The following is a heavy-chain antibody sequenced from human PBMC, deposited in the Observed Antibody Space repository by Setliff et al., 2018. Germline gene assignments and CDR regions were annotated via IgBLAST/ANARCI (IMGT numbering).Heavy chain of an antibody. D-gene: IGHD1-1*01. J-gene: IGHJ3*02. CDR1: GYSINSPFT. Sequence: SETLSLTCAVSGYSINSPFTWGWIRQPPGKELEWIGRIYITGSGYYNPSFKGRVTISVDTSKKQFSLTLRYVTAADTALYYCRQAVVGRDVFDIWGQGTVVTVSS. V-gene: IGHV4-38-2*01. CDR3: RQAVVGRDVFDI. CDR2: IYITGSG.